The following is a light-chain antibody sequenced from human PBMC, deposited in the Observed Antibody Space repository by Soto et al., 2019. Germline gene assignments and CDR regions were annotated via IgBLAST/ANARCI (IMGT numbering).Light chain of an antibody. CDR3: QHYNSPWR. CDR1: QNITTW. J-gene: IGKJ1*01. V-gene: IGKV1-5*03. CDR2: KAS. Sequence: DIQMTQSPSTLSASAGDTVTITFRASQNITTWLALYLQKPGKAPKLLIYKASTLETGAPSRFSGSGSGTEFTLTIRSLQPDEFATYYCQHYNSPWRFGQGTKVDIK.